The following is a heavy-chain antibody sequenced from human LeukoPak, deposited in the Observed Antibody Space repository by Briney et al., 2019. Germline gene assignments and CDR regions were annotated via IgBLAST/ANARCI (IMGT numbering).Heavy chain of an antibody. Sequence: GGSLRLSCAASGFPFDYAWMHWVRQAPGKGLEWVAVISYDGSNKYYADSVKGRFTISRDNSKNTLYLQMNSLRAEDTAVCYCARDAYSSGWSPLGYWGQGTLVTVSS. CDR3: ARDAYSSGWSPLGY. V-gene: IGHV3-30*03. J-gene: IGHJ4*02. CDR2: ISYDGSNK. D-gene: IGHD6-19*01. CDR1: GFPFDYAW.